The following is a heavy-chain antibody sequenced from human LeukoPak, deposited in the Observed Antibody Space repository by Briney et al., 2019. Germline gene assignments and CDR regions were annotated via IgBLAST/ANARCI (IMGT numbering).Heavy chain of an antibody. CDR2: ISGSGGST. CDR1: GFTFSSYA. V-gene: IGHV3-23*01. J-gene: IGHJ4*02. D-gene: IGHD3-22*01. CDR3: AKKDYYDSSGYYPY. Sequence: GGSLRFSCAASGFTFSSYAMSWVRQAPGNGLEWVSAISGSGGSTYYADSVKGRFTISRDNSKNTLYLQMNSLRAEDTAVYYCAKKDYYDSSGYYPYWGQGTLVTVSS.